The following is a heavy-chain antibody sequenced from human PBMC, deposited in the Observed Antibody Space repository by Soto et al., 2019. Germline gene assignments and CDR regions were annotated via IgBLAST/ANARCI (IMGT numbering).Heavy chain of an antibody. J-gene: IGHJ4*02. Sequence: PSETLSLSCTVSGGSINSGDYYWSWIRQHPGKGLEWIGHIYYTGTTYSSPSLTSRVTMSVDTSKNQFSLKLSSVTAADAAMYYCARDRRYDIPGYYPYYYDFWGQGTLVT. D-gene: IGHD3-22*01. V-gene: IGHV4-31*03. CDR3: ARDRRYDIPGYYPYYYDF. CDR1: GGSINSGDYY. CDR2: IYYTGTT.